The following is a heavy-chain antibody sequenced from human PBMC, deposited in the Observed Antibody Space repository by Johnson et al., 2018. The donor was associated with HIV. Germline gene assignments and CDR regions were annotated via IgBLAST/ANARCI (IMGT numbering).Heavy chain of an antibody. V-gene: IGHV3-30-3*01. CDR2: ISYDGSNK. Sequence: QEQLVESGGGVVQPGRSLRLSCAASGFTFSSYAVHWVRQAPGKGLEWVAVISYDGSNKYYADSVKGRFTISRDNAKNSLYLQMNSLRAEDTAVYYCARRARDTSTWLGGSLNAFDIWGQGTMVTVSS. J-gene: IGHJ3*02. D-gene: IGHD3-10*01. CDR3: ARRARDTSTWLGGSLNAFDI. CDR1: GFTFSSYA.